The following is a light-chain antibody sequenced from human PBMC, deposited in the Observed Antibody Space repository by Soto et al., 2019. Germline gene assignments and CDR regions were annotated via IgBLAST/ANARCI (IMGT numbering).Light chain of an antibody. V-gene: IGKV3-20*01. Sequence: EIVLTQSPGTLSLSPGETATVACMASQSVSGNYLAWHQQKPGQAPRLLIYAVSRRATGIPDRFSGSGSGTDFTVTISRLKPVDLAVYYFQHYGRSPSTLGQGTKVEIK. J-gene: IGKJ1*01. CDR1: QSVSGNY. CDR3: QHYGRSPST. CDR2: AVS.